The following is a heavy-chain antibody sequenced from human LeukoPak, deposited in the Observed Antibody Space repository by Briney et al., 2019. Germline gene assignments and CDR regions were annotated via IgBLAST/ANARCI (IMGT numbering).Heavy chain of an antibody. V-gene: IGHV3-23*01. D-gene: IGHD2-2*01. CDR1: GFSFSPFP. J-gene: IGHJ4*02. Sequence: GGSLRLSCAPSGFSFSPFPMSWVRQAPGKGLEWVSAISGSGGSTYYADSVKGRFTISRDNSKNTLYLQMNSLRAEDTAVYYCAKDLPELVPAARFDYWGQGTLVTVSS. CDR3: AKDLPELVPAARFDY. CDR2: ISGSGGST.